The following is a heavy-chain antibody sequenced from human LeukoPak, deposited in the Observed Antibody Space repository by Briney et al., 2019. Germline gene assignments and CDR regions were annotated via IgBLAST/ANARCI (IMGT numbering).Heavy chain of an antibody. CDR2: ITSSSDYI. J-gene: IGHJ5*02. Sequence: GGSLRLSCAASGFTLTSYNMNWVRQAPGKGLEWVSSITSSSDYIYYADSVKGRFTVSRDNAKNSLYLQMNSLRAEDAAVYYCAKRGHSYGLAWGQGTLVTVSS. V-gene: IGHV3-21*04. CDR1: GFTLTSYN. CDR3: AKRGHSYGLA. D-gene: IGHD5-18*01.